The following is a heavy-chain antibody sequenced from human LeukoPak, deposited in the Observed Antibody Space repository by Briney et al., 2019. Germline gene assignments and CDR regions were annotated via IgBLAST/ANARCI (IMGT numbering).Heavy chain of an antibody. CDR1: GGSISSNNYF. CDR2: IYDSGSN. CDR3: QSRFLEWLLDY. D-gene: IGHD3-3*01. Sequence: SETLSLTCTVSGGSISSNNYFWGWIRQPPGTGLEWFGSIYDSGSNYYLPSLKSRVTISVDTSKNQFSLKLNSVTAADTAMYYCQSRFLEWLLDYWGQGTLVTVSS. J-gene: IGHJ4*02. V-gene: IGHV4-39*01.